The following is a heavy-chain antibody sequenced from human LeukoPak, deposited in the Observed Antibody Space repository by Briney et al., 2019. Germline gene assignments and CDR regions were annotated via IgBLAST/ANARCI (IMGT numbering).Heavy chain of an antibody. V-gene: IGHV3-30-3*02. Sequence: GGSLRLSCAASGFTFSSYAMHWVRQAPGKGLEWVAVISYDGSNKYYADSVKGRFTISRDNSKNTLYLQMNSLRAEDTAVYYCAKTRGYDSTGDFDYWGQGTLVTVSS. CDR2: ISYDGSNK. J-gene: IGHJ4*02. CDR1: GFTFSSYA. CDR3: AKTRGYDSTGDFDY. D-gene: IGHD3-22*01.